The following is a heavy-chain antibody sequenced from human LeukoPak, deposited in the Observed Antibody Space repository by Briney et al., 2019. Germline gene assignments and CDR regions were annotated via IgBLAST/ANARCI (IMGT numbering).Heavy chain of an antibody. D-gene: IGHD6-19*01. J-gene: IGHJ4*02. CDR2: ISVYNGNT. V-gene: IGHV1-18*01. CDR1: GYTFTSYG. CDR3: ARGAVAGTRGGLFDY. Sequence: ASVKVSCKASGYTFTSYGISWVRQAPGQGLEWMGWISVYNGNTNYAQKLQGRVTMTTDTSTSTAYMELRSLRSDDTAVYYCARGAVAGTRGGLFDYWGQGTLVTVSS.